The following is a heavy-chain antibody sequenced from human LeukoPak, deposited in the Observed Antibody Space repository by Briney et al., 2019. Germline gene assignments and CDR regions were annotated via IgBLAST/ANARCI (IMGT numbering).Heavy chain of an antibody. CDR3: AREDGTDYYDNSYYFDY. CDR1: GGSISSSSNY. CDR2: IYYSGST. J-gene: IGHJ4*02. D-gene: IGHD3-22*01. V-gene: IGHV4-31*03. Sequence: PSETLSLTCTVSGGSISSSSNYWSWIRQHPGKGLEWIGYIYYSGSTYYNPSLKSRVTISVDTSKNQFSLKLSSVTAADTAVYYCAREDGTDYYDNSYYFDYWGQGTLVTVSS.